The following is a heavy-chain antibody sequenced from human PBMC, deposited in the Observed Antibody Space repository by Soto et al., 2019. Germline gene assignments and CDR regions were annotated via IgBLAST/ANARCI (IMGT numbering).Heavy chain of an antibody. D-gene: IGHD6-19*01. CDR3: ARDASGHFDY. Sequence: GGSLRLSCSVAGFTVSDSMSWVRQAPGKGLECVSFIHSDGSTHYTDSVRGRFTISRDNSKNTLYLQMDRLRVDDTAVYFCARDASGHFDYWGQGTLVTVSS. V-gene: IGHV3-53*01. J-gene: IGHJ4*02. CDR1: GFTVSDS. CDR2: IHSDGST.